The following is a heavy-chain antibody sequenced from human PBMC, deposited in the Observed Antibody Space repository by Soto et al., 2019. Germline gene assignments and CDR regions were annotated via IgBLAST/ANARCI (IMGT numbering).Heavy chain of an antibody. CDR1: GFTFSSYA. V-gene: IGHV3-30-3*01. Sequence: SLRLSCAASGFTFSSYAMHWVRQAPGKGLEWVAVISYDGSNKYYADSVKGRFTISRDNSKNTLYLQMNSLRAEDTAVYYCAREEYYDFWSGPFDYWGQGTLVTVSS. D-gene: IGHD3-3*01. CDR2: ISYDGSNK. CDR3: AREEYYDFWSGPFDY. J-gene: IGHJ4*02.